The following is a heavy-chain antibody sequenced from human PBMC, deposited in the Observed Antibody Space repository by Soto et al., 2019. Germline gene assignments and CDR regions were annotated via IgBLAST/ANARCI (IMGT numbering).Heavy chain of an antibody. V-gene: IGHV1-3*01. CDR1: GYSFTSFP. Sequence: QVQLVQSGAEVKKPGASVKVSCKASGYSFTSFPIHWVRQAPGQGLECMGWINAANGYTRYSQKFQGRVTITRDTPATTAYMDLSSLTSEETAVYYCARGGGLDAWGQGTLITVSS. CDR2: INAANGYT. CDR3: ARGGGLDA. D-gene: IGHD3-10*01. J-gene: IGHJ5*02.